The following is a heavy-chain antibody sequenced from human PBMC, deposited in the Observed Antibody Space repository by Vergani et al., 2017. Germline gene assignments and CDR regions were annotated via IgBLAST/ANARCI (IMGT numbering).Heavy chain of an antibody. D-gene: IGHD2-2*01. J-gene: IGHJ6*02. CDR1: GYTLTELS. CDR2: FDPEDGET. Sequence: QVQLVQSGAEVKKPGSSVKVSCKVSGYTLTELSMHWVRQAPGKGLEWMGGFDPEDGETIYAQKFQGRVTMTEDTSTDTAYMELSSLRSEDTAVYYWATSRYCSSTSCSLYYYYGMDVWGQGTTVTVSS. CDR3: ATSRYCSSTSCSLYYYYGMDV. V-gene: IGHV1-24*01.